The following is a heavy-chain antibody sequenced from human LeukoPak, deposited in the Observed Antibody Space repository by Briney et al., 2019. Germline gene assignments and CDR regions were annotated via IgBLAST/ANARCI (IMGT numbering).Heavy chain of an antibody. D-gene: IGHD3-3*01. CDR3: APLSTIFGVVYYYMDV. J-gene: IGHJ6*03. Sequence: GGSLRLSCAASGFTFSSYWMNWVRQAPGKGLEWVANIKKDGSERYYVDSVKGRFTISRDNTKKSLYLQMNTLRAEDTAVYYCAPLSTIFGVVYYYMDVWGKGTTVTVSS. CDR1: GFTFSSYW. V-gene: IGHV3-7*01. CDR2: IKKDGSER.